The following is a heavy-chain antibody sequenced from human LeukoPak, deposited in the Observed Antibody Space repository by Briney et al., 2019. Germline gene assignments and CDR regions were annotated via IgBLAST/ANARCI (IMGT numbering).Heavy chain of an antibody. CDR1: GGSIRDYQ. CDR2: INTNGKT. D-gene: IGHD3-10*01. Sequence: SETLSLTCAVSGGSIRDYQWSWIRQPPGKGLEWIGHINTNGKTDYNPSLRSRLTFSVDTSRDQFSLKLSSVTAADTAVYYCARRRQELPPDYWGQGTLVTVSS. J-gene: IGHJ4*02. CDR3: ARRRQELPPDY. V-gene: IGHV4-4*09.